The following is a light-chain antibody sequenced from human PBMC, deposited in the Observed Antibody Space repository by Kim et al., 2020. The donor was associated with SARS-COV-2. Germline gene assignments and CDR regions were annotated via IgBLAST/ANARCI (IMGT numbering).Light chain of an antibody. CDR1: QSVSSSY. J-gene: IGKJ4*01. Sequence: PGERVTLVCRASQSVSSSYLTWYQQKPGQAPRLLINGASSRATGIPARFSGSGSGTDFTLTISSLQPEDFAVYYCQQDYTLLTFGGGTTVDIK. CDR3: QQDYTLLT. V-gene: IGKV3D-7*01. CDR2: GAS.